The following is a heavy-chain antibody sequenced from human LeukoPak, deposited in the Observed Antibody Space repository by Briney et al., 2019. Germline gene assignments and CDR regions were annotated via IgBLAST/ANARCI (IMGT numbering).Heavy chain of an antibody. D-gene: IGHD6-13*01. CDR1: GYTFTSYD. Sequence: ASVKVSCTASGYTFTSYDINWVRQAPGPGLEWMGWMNPNSGNTGYAQKFQGRVTMTRNTSISTAYMELSSLRSEDTAVYYCARGAAAAVDWGQGTLVTASS. V-gene: IGHV1-8*01. CDR3: ARGAAAAVD. CDR2: MNPNSGNT. J-gene: IGHJ4*02.